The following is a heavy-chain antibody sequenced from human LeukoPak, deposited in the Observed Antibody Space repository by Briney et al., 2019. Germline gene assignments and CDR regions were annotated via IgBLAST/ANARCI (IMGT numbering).Heavy chain of an antibody. CDR3: ARVGGYSSSLAYFDY. D-gene: IGHD6-13*01. J-gene: IGHJ4*02. CDR1: GYIFTNYG. Sequence: ASVKVSCKASGYIFTNYGLTWVRQAPGQGLEWMGGISAYNGKTNYAQKFQGRVTMTTDTSTSTVYMELRSLRSDDTAVYYCARVGGYSSSLAYFDYWGQGTLVTVSS. V-gene: IGHV1-18*01. CDR2: ISAYNGKT.